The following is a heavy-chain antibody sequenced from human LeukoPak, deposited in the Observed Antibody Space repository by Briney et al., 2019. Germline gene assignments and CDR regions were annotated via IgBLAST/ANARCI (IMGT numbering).Heavy chain of an antibody. Sequence: PGGSLRLSCAASEFTFSRYGMNWVRQPPGKGLEWVSSISWSSTYIYYAEPVKGRFTISRDNAKNSLFLQMNTLRAEDTAVYYCASGSYSFDFWGQGALVTVSS. CDR2: ISWSSTYI. CDR3: ASGSYSFDF. D-gene: IGHD1-26*01. CDR1: EFTFSRYG. J-gene: IGHJ4*02. V-gene: IGHV3-21*06.